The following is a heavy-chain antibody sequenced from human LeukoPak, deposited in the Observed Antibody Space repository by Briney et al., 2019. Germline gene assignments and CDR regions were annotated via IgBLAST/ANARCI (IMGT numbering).Heavy chain of an antibody. J-gene: IGHJ4*02. V-gene: IGHV3-23*01. CDR1: GFTFSTYG. CDR3: AKERGVSKPFDY. D-gene: IGHD2-8*02. Sequence: TGGSLRLSCAVSGFTFSTYGMNWVRQAPGKGLEWVSAISDNGERTYYADSVKGRFTISRDNSESTLYLQMNSLRAEDTAVYYCAKERGVSKPFDYWGQGTLVTVSS. CDR2: ISDNGERT.